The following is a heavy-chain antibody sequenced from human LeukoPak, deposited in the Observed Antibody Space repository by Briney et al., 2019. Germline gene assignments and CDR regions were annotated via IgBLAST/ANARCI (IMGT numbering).Heavy chain of an antibody. D-gene: IGHD1-26*01. CDR2: ISSDGRNE. Sequence: PGGSLRLSCAASGFTFSSYGMHWVRQAPGKGLEWVAIISSDGRNENYADSVKGRSTISRDNSKNTVYLQMNSLRAEDTAVYFCAKEITYSGRYYVYFHHWGQGTLVTVSS. J-gene: IGHJ1*01. CDR1: GFTFSSYG. CDR3: AKEITYSGRYYVYFHH. V-gene: IGHV3-30*18.